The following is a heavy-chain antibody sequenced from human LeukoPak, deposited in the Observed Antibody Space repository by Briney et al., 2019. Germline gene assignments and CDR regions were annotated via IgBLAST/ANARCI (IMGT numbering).Heavy chain of an antibody. CDR2: ISGSGGST. V-gene: IGHV3-23*01. Sequence: PGGSLRLSCAASGFTFSTHAMSWVRQAPGKGLEWVSSISGSGGSTYYADSVKGRFTISKDTSKKTVHLQMNSLRAEDAAVYYCAKSGAQWLVQEDWFDPWGQGTLVTVSS. J-gene: IGHJ5*02. CDR3: AKSGAQWLVQEDWFDP. D-gene: IGHD6-19*01. CDR1: GFTFSTHA.